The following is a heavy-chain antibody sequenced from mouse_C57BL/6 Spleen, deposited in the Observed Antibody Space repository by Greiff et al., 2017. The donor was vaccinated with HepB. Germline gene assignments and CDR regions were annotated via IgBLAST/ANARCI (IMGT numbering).Heavy chain of an antibody. CDR2: ISDGGSYT. J-gene: IGHJ4*01. D-gene: IGHD2-4*01. CDR3: ARDDYAAMDY. Sequence: EVKLVESGGGLVKPGGSLKLSCAASGFTFSSYAMSWVRQTPEKRLEWVATISDGGSYTYYPDNVKGRFTISRDNAKNNLYLQMSHLKSEDTAMYYCARDDYAAMDYWGQGTSVTVSS. CDR1: GFTFSSYA. V-gene: IGHV5-4*01.